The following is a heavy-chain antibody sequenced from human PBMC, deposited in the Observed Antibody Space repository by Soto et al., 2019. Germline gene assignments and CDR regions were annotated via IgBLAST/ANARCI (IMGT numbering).Heavy chain of an antibody. D-gene: IGHD4-17*01. CDR1: GGSFWGYY. CDR3: SVWAVTTGSAFDI. J-gene: IGHJ3*02. CDR2: SNHSGRT. V-gene: IGHV4-34*01. Sequence: PSETMSLTCAVCGGSFWGYYWSWIRQPPGKGLEWIGESNHSGRTNYNPSLKSRVTISVDTSKNQFPLKLSSVTAADTAVYYCSVWAVTTGSAFDIWRQGTMVTVSS.